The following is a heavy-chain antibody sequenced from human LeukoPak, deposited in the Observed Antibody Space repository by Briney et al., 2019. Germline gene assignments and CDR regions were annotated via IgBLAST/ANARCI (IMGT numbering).Heavy chain of an antibody. CDR1: GFTFSSYA. V-gene: IGHV3-53*04. J-gene: IGHJ4*02. CDR2: IYSGGST. CDR3: ARSHDYGDY. Sequence: GGSLRLSCAASGFTFSSYAMHWVRQAPGKGLEWVSVIYSGGSTYYADSVKGRFTISRHNSKNTLYLQMNSLRAEDTAVYYCARSHDYGDYWGQGTLVTVSS.